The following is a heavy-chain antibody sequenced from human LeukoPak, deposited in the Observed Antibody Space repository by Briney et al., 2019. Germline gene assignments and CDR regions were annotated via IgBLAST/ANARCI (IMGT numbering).Heavy chain of an antibody. Sequence: ASQTLSLTCTVSGGPISSGSYYWSWIRQPAGKGLEWIGRIYTSGSTNYNPSLKSRVTISVDTSKNQFSLKLSSVTAADTAVYYCARVPGIAVAGTEDAFDIWGQGTMVTVSS. CDR2: IYTSGST. CDR3: ARVPGIAVAGTEDAFDI. J-gene: IGHJ3*02. V-gene: IGHV4-61*02. D-gene: IGHD6-19*01. CDR1: GGPISSGSYY.